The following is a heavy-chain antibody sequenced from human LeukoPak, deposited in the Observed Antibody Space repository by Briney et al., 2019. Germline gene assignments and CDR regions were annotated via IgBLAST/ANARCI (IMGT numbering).Heavy chain of an antibody. J-gene: IGHJ4*02. CDR1: GGSISSYY. CDR2: IYYSGST. V-gene: IGHV4-59*01. CDR3: ARDDDSSGYIGLFDY. Sequence: PSETLSLTCTVSGGSISSYYWSWIRQPPGKGLKWIGYIYYSGSTNYNPSLKSRVTISVDTSKNQFSLKLSSVTAADTAVYYCARDDDSSGYIGLFDYWGQGTLVTVSS. D-gene: IGHD3-22*01.